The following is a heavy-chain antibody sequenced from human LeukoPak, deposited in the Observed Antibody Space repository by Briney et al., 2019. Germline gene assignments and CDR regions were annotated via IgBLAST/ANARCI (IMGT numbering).Heavy chain of an antibody. V-gene: IGHV3-21*01. CDR1: GFTFSGYS. D-gene: IGHD2-15*01. CDR3: ARVDGGYSGSTDC. CDR2: ISSSSSYI. J-gene: IGHJ4*02. Sequence: GGSLRLSCTASGFTFSGYSMTWVRQAPGKGLEWVSSISSSSSYIYYADSVKGRFTISRDNAKNSLFLQMNSLRAEDTAVYYCARVDGGYSGSTDCWGQGTLVTVSS.